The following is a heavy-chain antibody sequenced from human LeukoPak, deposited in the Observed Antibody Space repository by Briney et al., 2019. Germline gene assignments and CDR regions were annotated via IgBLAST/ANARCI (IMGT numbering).Heavy chain of an antibody. D-gene: IGHD3-16*01. CDR1: GVSVSSYY. J-gene: IGHJ3*02. Sequence: KSSETLSLTCTVSGVSVSSYYWSWIRQPAGKGLEWIGRMYGSGSTNYNPSLKSRATMSVDTSKNQFSLKLTSVTAADTAVYYCASFGEVAADAFNIWGQGTMVTVSS. CDR2: MYGSGST. V-gene: IGHV4-4*07. CDR3: ASFGEVAADAFNI.